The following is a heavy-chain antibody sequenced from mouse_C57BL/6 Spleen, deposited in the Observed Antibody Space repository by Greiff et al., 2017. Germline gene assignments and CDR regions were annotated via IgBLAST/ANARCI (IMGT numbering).Heavy chain of an antibody. D-gene: IGHD2-5*01. CDR1: GYAFSSSW. V-gene: IGHV1-82*01. Sequence: VQLQQSGPELVKPGASVKLSCKASGYAFSSSWMHWVKQRPGQGLEWIGRIYPGDGDTNYNWKFKGKATLTADKSSSTADMQLSSLTSEDSAVYYCARAAHRYSNPWYFDVWGTGTTVTGSS. CDR3: ARAAHRYSNPWYFDV. CDR2: IYPGDGDT. J-gene: IGHJ1*03.